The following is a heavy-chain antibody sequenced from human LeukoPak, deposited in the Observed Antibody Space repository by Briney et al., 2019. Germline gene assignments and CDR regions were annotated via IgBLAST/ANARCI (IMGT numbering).Heavy chain of an antibody. CDR1: GFTFSSYW. CDR3: ARESQYCSGGSCYSGAFDI. J-gene: IGHJ3*02. V-gene: IGHV3-7*01. D-gene: IGHD2-15*01. Sequence: GGSLRLSCAASGFTFSSYWMSWVRQAPGKGLEWVANIKQDGSEKYYVDSVKGRFTISRDNAKNSLYLQMNSRRAEDTAVYYCARESQYCSGGSCYSGAFDIWGQGTMVTVSS. CDR2: IKQDGSEK.